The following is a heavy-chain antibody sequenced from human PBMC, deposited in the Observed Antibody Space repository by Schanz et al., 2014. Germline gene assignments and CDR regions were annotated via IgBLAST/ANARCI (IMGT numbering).Heavy chain of an antibody. V-gene: IGHV3-23*01. CDR3: AKGRFGELSAIDI. Sequence: EVQLLESGGGLVQPGGSLRLSCASSGFSFTTYAMSWVRQAPGKGLEWVSSISSGGGSTYYADSVKGRFTISRDNSKNTLYLQMNSLRAEDTAVYYCAKGRFGELSAIDIWGQGTMVTVSS. D-gene: IGHD3-10*01. J-gene: IGHJ3*02. CDR2: ISSGGGST. CDR1: GFSFTTYA.